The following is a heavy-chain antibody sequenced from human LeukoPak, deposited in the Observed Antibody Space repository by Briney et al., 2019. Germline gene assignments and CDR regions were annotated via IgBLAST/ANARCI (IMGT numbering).Heavy chain of an antibody. D-gene: IGHD2-2*01. Sequence: GGSLRLSCAASGFTFSSYGMSWVRQAPGKGLDWVSSISGSGGSTYYADSVKGRFTISRDNSKNTLYLQMNSLRAEDTAVYYCAKDPRDIIVVPAASFDYWGQGTLVTVSS. CDR3: AKDPRDIIVVPAASFDY. J-gene: IGHJ4*02. CDR1: GFTFSSYG. V-gene: IGHV3-23*01. CDR2: ISGSGGST.